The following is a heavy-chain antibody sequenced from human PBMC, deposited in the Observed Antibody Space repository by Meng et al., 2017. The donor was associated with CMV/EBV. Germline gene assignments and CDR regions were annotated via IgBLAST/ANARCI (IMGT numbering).Heavy chain of an antibody. CDR2: INHSGST. CDR1: GGSFSGYY. Sequence: SETLSLTCAVYGGSFSGYYWSWIRQPPGKGLEWIGEINHSGSTNYNPSLQSRVTISVDTSKNQFSLKLSSVTATDTAVYYCARDRRYYDSSGYYYYYYYGVDVWGQGTTVTVSS. D-gene: IGHD3-22*01. J-gene: IGHJ6*02. CDR3: ARDRRYYDSSGYYYYYYYGVDV. V-gene: IGHV4-34*09.